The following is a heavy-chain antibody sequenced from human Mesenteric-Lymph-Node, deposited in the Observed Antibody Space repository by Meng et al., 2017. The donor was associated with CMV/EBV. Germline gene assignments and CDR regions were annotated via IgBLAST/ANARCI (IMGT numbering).Heavy chain of an antibody. CDR3: ATDPSGRYLFDY. Sequence: CKVSGHTLTELSMHWVRQAPGKGLEWMGGFDPEDGERNYAQKFQGRVTMTEDTSTDTAYMELSSLRSEDTAVYYCATDPSGRYLFDYWGQGTLVTVSS. CDR1: GHTLTELS. J-gene: IGHJ4*02. D-gene: IGHD1-26*01. V-gene: IGHV1-24*01. CDR2: FDPEDGER.